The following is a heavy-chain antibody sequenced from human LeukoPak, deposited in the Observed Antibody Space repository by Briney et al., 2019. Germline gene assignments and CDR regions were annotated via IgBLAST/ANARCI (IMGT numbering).Heavy chain of an antibody. D-gene: IGHD6-13*01. CDR2: IKQDGSEK. CDR1: GFTFSSFW. J-gene: IGHJ6*02. Sequence: GGSLRLSCAASGFTFSSFWMSWVRQAPGKGLEWVANIKQDGSEKYYVDSVKGRFTISRDNAKNSLYLQMNSLRAEDTAVYYCARGYGSSWYDYYYYGMDVWGQGPTVTVSS. V-gene: IGHV3-7*01. CDR3: ARGYGSSWYDYYYYGMDV.